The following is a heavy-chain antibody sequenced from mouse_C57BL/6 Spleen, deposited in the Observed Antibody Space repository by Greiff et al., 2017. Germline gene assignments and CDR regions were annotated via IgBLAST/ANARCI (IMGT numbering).Heavy chain of an antibody. Sequence: VQLQQSGAELVKPGASVKISCKASGYAFSSYWMNWVKQRPGKGLAWIGQIYPGDGDTNYNGKFKGKATLTADKSSSTAYMQLSSLTSEDSAVYFCARWYGSSYWYFDVWGTGTTVTVSS. CDR1: GYAFSSYW. J-gene: IGHJ1*03. V-gene: IGHV1-80*01. D-gene: IGHD1-1*01. CDR2: IYPGDGDT. CDR3: ARWYGSSYWYFDV.